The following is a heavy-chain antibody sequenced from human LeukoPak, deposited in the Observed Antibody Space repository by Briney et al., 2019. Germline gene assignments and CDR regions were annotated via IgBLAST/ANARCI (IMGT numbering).Heavy chain of an antibody. CDR3: ARDWDDSSGRLFDY. V-gene: IGHV4-59*01. CDR1: GGPISSYY. Sequence: PSETLSLTCTVSGGPISSYYWSWIRQPPGKGLEWIGYIHDSGDTSYNPSLKSRVTISVDTSKNHFSLKLSSVTAADTAVYYCARDWDDSSGRLFDYWGQGTLVSVSS. D-gene: IGHD3-22*01. CDR2: IHDSGDT. J-gene: IGHJ4*02.